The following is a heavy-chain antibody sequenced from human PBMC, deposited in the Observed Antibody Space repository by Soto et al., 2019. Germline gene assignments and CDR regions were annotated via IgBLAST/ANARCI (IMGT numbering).Heavy chain of an antibody. D-gene: IGHD3-10*01. CDR1: GYTFTSYG. J-gene: IGHJ4*02. CDR3: AREGEAYDYYGSGRDDY. V-gene: IGHV1-18*01. Sequence: QVQLVQSGAEVKKPGASVKVSCKASGYTFTSYGISWVRQAPGQGLEWMGWISAYNGNTNYAQKLQGRVTMTTDPSTSTAYMELRSLRSDDTAVYYCAREGEAYDYYGSGRDDYWGQGTLVTVSS. CDR2: ISAYNGNT.